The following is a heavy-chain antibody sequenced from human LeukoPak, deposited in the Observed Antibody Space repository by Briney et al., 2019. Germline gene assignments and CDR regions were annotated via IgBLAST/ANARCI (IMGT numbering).Heavy chain of an antibody. D-gene: IGHD1-26*01. Sequence: PSETLSLTCTVSGGSISSSSYYWGWIRQPPGKGLEWIGSIYYSGSTYYNPSLKSRVTISVDTSKNQFSLKLSSVTAADTAVYYCARQPKILLSGSYEFPNHWFDPWGQGTLVTVSS. V-gene: IGHV4-39*01. J-gene: IGHJ5*02. CDR3: ARQPKILLSGSYEFPNHWFDP. CDR2: IYYSGST. CDR1: GGSISSSSYY.